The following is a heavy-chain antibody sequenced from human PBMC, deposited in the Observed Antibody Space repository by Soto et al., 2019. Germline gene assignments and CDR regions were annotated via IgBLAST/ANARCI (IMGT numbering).Heavy chain of an antibody. CDR2: IKQDGSEK. CDR1: AFTFSSYW. Sequence: HPGEVLRLACAASAFTFSSYWMSLVRQAPGKGLGWVANIKQDGSEKYYVHYVKGRFTISRDNAKNSLYLQMNSLRAEDTAVYYCAREDTPQNWFDPWGQGT. J-gene: IGHJ5*02. D-gene: IGHD5-18*01. V-gene: IGHV3-7*03. CDR3: AREDTPQNWFDP.